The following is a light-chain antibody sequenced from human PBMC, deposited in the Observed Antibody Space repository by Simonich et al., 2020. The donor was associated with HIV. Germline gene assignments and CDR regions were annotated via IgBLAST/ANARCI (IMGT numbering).Light chain of an antibody. Sequence: DIVMTQSPDSLAVSLGERDTINCKSSQNVLYSSNKKNYLAWNPQKPGQPPKPLIYLASPRESGVPDRFSCSGSGTEFTLTISSIQSEDFAVYYCQQYNTWVSITFGQGTRLEMK. CDR3: QQYNTWVSIT. V-gene: IGKV4-1*01. CDR1: QNVLYSSNKKNY. CDR2: LAS. J-gene: IGKJ5*01.